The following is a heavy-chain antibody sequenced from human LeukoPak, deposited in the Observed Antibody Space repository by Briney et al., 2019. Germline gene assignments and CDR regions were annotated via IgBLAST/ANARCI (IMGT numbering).Heavy chain of an antibody. D-gene: IGHD3-9*01. CDR1: GFTFSNYA. V-gene: IGHV3-20*04. J-gene: IGHJ6*02. CDR3: ARAILSDPKYYGMDV. CDR2: INWNADST. Sequence: GGSLRLSCAASGFTFSNYAMSWVRQTPGKGLEWVSGINWNADSTGYADSVKGRFTISKDNAKNSLFLQMNSLRAEDTAMYYCARAILSDPKYYGMDVWGQGTTVTVSS.